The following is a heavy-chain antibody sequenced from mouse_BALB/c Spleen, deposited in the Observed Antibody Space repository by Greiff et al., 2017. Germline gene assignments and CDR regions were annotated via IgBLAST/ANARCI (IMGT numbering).Heavy chain of an antibody. J-gene: IGHJ4*01. CDR2: IWAGGST. D-gene: IGHD2-4*01. V-gene: IGHV2-9*02. CDR3: ARGSTMITTDAMDY. CDR1: GFSLTSYG. Sequence: VKLVESGPGLVAPSQSLSITCTVSGFSLTSYGVHWVRQPPGKGLEWLGVIWAGGSTNYNSALMSRLSISKDNSKSQVFLKMNSLQTDDTAMYYCARGSTMITTDAMDYWGQGTSVTVSS.